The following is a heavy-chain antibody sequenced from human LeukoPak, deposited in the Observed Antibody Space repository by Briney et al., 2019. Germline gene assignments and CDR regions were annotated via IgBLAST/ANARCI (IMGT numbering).Heavy chain of an antibody. D-gene: IGHD2-2*01. CDR3: AKSRVEYCSSTSCFCPFDY. J-gene: IGHJ4*02. Sequence: PGGSLRLSCAASGFTFSNYSMNWVRQAPGKGLEWVSYISSSSSTIYYADSVKGRFTISRDNAKNSLYLQMNSLRDEDTAVYYCAKSRVEYCSSTSCFCPFDYWGQGTLVTVSS. CDR2: ISSSSSTI. V-gene: IGHV3-48*02. CDR1: GFTFSNYS.